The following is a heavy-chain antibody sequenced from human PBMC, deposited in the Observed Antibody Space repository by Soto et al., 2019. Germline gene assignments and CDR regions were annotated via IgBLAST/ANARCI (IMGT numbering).Heavy chain of an antibody. J-gene: IGHJ3*02. D-gene: IGHD1-26*01. V-gene: IGHV1-24*01. CDR3: ATAGMGATTAFDI. CDR2: FDPEDGET. Sequence: ASVKFSCKVSGYTLTELSMHWVRQAPGKGLEWMGGFDPEDGETIYAQKFQGRVTMTEDTSTDTAYMELSSLRSEDTAVYYCATAGMGATTAFDIWGQGTMVTVSS. CDR1: GYTLTELS.